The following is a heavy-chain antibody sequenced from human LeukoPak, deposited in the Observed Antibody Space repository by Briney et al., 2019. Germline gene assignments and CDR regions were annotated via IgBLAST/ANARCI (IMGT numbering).Heavy chain of an antibody. CDR3: ARPYYYDSRIDP. D-gene: IGHD3-22*01. Sequence: SQTLSLTCTVSGGSISSGDYYWSWIRQPPGKGLEWIGYTYHSGSTYYNPSLKNRVSISVDTSKNQFSLNLSSVTAADTAVYYCARPYYYDSRIDPWGQGTLVTVSS. J-gene: IGHJ5*02. V-gene: IGHV4-30-4*01. CDR1: GGSISSGDYY. CDR2: TYHSGST.